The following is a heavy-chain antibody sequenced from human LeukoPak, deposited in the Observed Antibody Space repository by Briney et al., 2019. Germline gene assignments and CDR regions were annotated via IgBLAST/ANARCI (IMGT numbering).Heavy chain of an antibody. Sequence: PSETLSLTCTVSGGSISSYYWSWIRQPPGKGLEWIGYIYYSGSTNYNPSLESRVTISVDTSKNQFSLKLSSVTAADTAVYYCARDAPNWFDPWGQGTLVTVSS. CDR3: ARDAPNWFDP. CDR1: GGSISSYY. CDR2: IYYSGST. V-gene: IGHV4-59*01. J-gene: IGHJ5*02.